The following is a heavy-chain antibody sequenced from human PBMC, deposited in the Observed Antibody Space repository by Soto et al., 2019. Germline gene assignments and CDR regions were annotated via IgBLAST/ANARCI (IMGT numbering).Heavy chain of an antibody. V-gene: IGHV1-69*13. J-gene: IGHJ5*02. CDR1: GGTFSSYA. CDR2: IIPNFGTA. Sequence: AASVKVSCKASGGTFSSYAISWVRQAPGQGLEWMGGIIPNFGTANYAQKFQGRVTITADESTSTAYMELSSLRSEDTAVYYCARRGLMGATFHWFDPWGQGTLVTVSS. CDR3: ARRGLMGATFHWFDP. D-gene: IGHD1-26*01.